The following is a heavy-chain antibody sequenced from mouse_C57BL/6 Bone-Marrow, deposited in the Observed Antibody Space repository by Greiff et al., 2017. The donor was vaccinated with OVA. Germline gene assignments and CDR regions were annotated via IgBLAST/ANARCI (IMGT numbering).Heavy chain of an antibody. Sequence: EVKLLESGGGLVQPKGSLKLSCAASGFTFNTYAMHWVRQAPGKGLEWVARIRSKSSNYATYYADSVKDRFTISRDDSQSMLYLQMNNLKTEDTAMYYCAREGDYGTYWYFDVWGTGTTVTVSS. J-gene: IGHJ1*03. CDR1: GFTFNTYA. CDR2: IRSKSSNYAT. CDR3: AREGDYGTYWYFDV. D-gene: IGHD1-1*01. V-gene: IGHV10-3*01.